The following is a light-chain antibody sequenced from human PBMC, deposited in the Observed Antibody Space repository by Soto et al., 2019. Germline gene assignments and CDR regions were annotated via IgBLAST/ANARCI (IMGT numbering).Light chain of an antibody. CDR2: GNR. CDR1: NSNLGAGYD. CDR3: CSYAGSYTFGYV. J-gene: IGLJ1*01. Sequence: QSVLTQPPSVSGAPGQRVTISCTGNNSNLGAGYDVHWYQQLPGAAPKLVVFGNRNRPSGVPERFSGSKSGTSASLAITGLQAEDEADYYCCSYAGSYTFGYVFGTGTKVTVL. V-gene: IGLV1-40*01.